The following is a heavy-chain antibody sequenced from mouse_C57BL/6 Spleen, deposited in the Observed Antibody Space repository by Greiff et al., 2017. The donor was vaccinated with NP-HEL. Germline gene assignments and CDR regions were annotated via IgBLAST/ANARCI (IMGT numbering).Heavy chain of an antibody. CDR1: GYTFTSYW. J-gene: IGHJ4*01. CDR2: IDPSDSYT. V-gene: IGHV1-59*01. CDR3: ARSLPMDY. Sequence: QVQLQQSGAELVRPGTSVKLSCKASGYTFTSYWMHWVKQRPGQGLEWIGVIDPSDSYTNYNQKFKGKATLTVDTSSSTAYMQLSSLTSEDSAVYYCARSLPMDYWGQGTSVTVSS.